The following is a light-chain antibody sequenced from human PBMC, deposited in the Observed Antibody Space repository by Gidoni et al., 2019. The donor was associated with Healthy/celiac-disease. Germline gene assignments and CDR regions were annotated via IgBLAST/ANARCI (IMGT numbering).Light chain of an antibody. Sequence: IASTQSPGTVPLDRGERATLSCRASQSVSSSYLAWYQQKPGQAPRLLIYGASSRATGIPERFSGSGLGSDFTLAISRMKAGSVAVYYDKQYRSSRITFGQGTRLEIK. CDR1: QSVSSSY. V-gene: IGKV3-20*01. CDR3: KQYRSSRIT. J-gene: IGKJ5*01. CDR2: GAS.